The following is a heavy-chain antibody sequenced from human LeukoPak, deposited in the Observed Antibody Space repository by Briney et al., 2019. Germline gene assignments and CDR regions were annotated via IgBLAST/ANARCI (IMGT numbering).Heavy chain of an antibody. J-gene: IGHJ4*02. CDR3: ARGGPYDSGTFYFDY. CDR2: IYNSGST. CDR1: GGSISTYY. V-gene: IGHV4-59*01. Sequence: PSETLSLTCTVSGGSISTYYWSWIRQPPGKGLEWIGYIYNSGSTNYNPSLKSRVTISVDTSKNQFSLKLRSVTAADSAVYYCARGGPYDSGTFYFDYWGQGTLVTVSS. D-gene: IGHD3-10*01.